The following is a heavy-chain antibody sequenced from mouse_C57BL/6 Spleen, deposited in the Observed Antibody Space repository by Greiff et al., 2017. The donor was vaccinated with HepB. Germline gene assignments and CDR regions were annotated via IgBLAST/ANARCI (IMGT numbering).Heavy chain of an antibody. D-gene: IGHD1-1*01. V-gene: IGHV1-82*01. CDR2: IYPGDGDT. CDR1: GYAFSSSW. Sequence: VQLQQSGPELVKPGASVKISCKASGYAFSSSWMNWVKQRPGKGLEWIGRIYPGDGDTNYNGKFKGKATLTADKSSSTAYMQLSSLTSEDSAVYFCARGITTVVDYYFDYLGQGTTLTVSS. CDR3: ARGITTVVDYYFDY. J-gene: IGHJ2*01.